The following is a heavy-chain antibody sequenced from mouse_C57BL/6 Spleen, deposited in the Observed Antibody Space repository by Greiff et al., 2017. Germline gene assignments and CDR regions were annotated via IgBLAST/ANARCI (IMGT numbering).Heavy chain of an antibody. CDR2: IYPGDGDT. CDR1: GYAFSSSW. J-gene: IGHJ3*01. CDR3: AREIDSSGYPFAY. V-gene: IGHV1-82*01. D-gene: IGHD3-2*02. Sequence: QVQLKQSGPELVKPGASVKISCKASGYAFSSSWLNWVKQRPGKGLEWIGRIYPGDGDTTYNGKLKGKATLTADKSSSTAYMQHSSLTSEDSAVYFCAREIDSSGYPFAYWGQGTLVTVSA.